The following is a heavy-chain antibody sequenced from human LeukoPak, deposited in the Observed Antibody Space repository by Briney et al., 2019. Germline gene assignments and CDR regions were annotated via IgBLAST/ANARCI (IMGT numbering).Heavy chain of an antibody. CDR3: AKDITPVEVPAAMFGIDYYYYGMDV. J-gene: IGHJ6*02. V-gene: IGHV3-23*01. CDR2: ISGSGGST. CDR1: GFTFSSYA. Sequence: GGSLRLSCAASGFTFSSYAMSWVRQAPGKGLEWVSAISGSGGSTYYADPVRGRFTISRDNSKNTLYLQMNSLRAEDTAVYYCAKDITPVEVPAAMFGIDYYYYGMDVWGQGTTVTVSS. D-gene: IGHD2-2*01.